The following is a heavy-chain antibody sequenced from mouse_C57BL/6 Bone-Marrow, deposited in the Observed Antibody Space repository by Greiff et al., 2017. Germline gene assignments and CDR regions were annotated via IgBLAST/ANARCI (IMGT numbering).Heavy chain of an antibody. V-gene: IGHV5-9*01. Sequence: EVQGVESGGGLVKPGGSLKLSCAASGFTFSSYTMSWVRQTPEKRLQWVAAICGGGGNTNYPDSVKGRFTISRDNDKNILYLQMSSLRSEDTALYYCSRQVTTVLATKYFDVWGTGTTGTVSS. J-gene: IGHJ1*03. CDR2: ICGGGGNT. CDR3: SRQVTTVLATKYFDV. D-gene: IGHD1-1*01. CDR1: GFTFSSYT.